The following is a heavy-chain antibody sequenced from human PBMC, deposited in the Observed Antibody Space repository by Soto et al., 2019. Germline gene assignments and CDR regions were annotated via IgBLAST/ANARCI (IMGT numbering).Heavy chain of an antibody. Sequence: ASVKVSCKASGYTFTSYGISWVRQAPGQGLEWMGWISAYNGNTNYAQKLQGRVTMTTDTSTSTAYMELRSLRSDDTAVYYCARDVYCSSTSCYRSPFDYWGQGTLVTVS. D-gene: IGHD2-2*01. CDR3: ARDVYCSSTSCYRSPFDY. V-gene: IGHV1-18*01. J-gene: IGHJ4*02. CDR2: ISAYNGNT. CDR1: GYTFTSYG.